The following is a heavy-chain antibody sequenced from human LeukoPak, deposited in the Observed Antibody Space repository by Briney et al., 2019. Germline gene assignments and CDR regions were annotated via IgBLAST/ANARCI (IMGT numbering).Heavy chain of an antibody. CDR2: ISSYGGST. J-gene: IGHJ4*02. CDR1: GFTFSYYA. D-gene: IGHD3-22*01. V-gene: IGHV3-64D*09. CDR3: AKGPTYDSLPYYFDY. Sequence: GGSLRLSCSASGFTFSYYAMHWVRQAAGKGLEFVSGISSYGGSTYYADSLKGRFTVSRDNSNTSLYLQMSSLGAEDTAIYYCAKGPTYDSLPYYFDYWGQGTLVTVSS.